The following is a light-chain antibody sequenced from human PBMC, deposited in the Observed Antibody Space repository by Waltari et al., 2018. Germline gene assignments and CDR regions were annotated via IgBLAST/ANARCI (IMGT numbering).Light chain of an antibody. J-gene: IGKJ2*01. CDR2: RAS. CDR3: QQYYDSPHT. V-gene: IGKV4-1*01. Sequence: DTVMTQSPEFLTISLGERATINCKSSQSVLNTANSKNYLAWYHQKPGQPPKLLVYRASTRESGVPDRFSGSGAGTDFTLTISSLQTEDVGVYDCQQYYDSPHTFGQGTKLEIK. CDR1: QSVLNTANSKNY.